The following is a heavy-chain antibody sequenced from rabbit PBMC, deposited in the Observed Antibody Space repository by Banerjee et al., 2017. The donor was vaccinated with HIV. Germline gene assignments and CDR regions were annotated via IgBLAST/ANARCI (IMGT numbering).Heavy chain of an antibody. CDR3: ARGTATYGHKL. CDR2: VVGGSSGST. J-gene: IGHJ3*01. CDR1: GIDFSSYYR. V-gene: IGHV1S45*01. D-gene: IGHD6-1*01. Sequence: QQQLEESGGGLVKPGGTLTLTCKASGIDFSSYYRMCWVRQAPGKGLEWIACVVGGSSGSTYYASWAKGRFTISKASSTTVTLQMTSLTAADTATYFCARGTATYGHKLWGQGTLVTVS.